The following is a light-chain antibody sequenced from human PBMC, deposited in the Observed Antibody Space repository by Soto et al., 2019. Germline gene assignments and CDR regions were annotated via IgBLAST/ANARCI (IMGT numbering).Light chain of an antibody. CDR2: GAS. CDR3: QQYGSSHT. Sequence: EIVLTQSPGTLSLSPGERGTLSCRASQSVSSNYLAWYQQKPGQAPRLLIYGASSRATGIPDRFSGSGSGTDFTLTISRLELEDFAVSYCQQYGSSHTFGQGTKLEIK. CDR1: QSVSSNY. J-gene: IGKJ2*01. V-gene: IGKV3-20*01.